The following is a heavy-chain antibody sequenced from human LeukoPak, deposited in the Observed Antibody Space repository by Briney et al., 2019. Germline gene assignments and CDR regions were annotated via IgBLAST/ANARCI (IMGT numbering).Heavy chain of an antibody. J-gene: IGHJ4*02. Sequence: GGSLRLSCAGSGFTFGSFWMHWVRQAPGKGLEWVAVISYDGSNKYYADSVKGRFTISRDNSKNTLYLQMNSLRAEDTAVYYCARASKKLWANFDYWGQGTLVTVSS. CDR3: ARASKKLWANFDY. CDR2: ISYDGSNK. V-gene: IGHV3-30-3*01. D-gene: IGHD5-18*01. CDR1: GFTFGSFW.